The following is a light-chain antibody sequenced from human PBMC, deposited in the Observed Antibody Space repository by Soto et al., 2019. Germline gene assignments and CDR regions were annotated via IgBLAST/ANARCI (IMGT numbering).Light chain of an antibody. CDR2: GAS. Sequence: PGERVTPSCRASQSVSSSYLTWYQQKPGQAPRLLIYGASTRATSIPARFSGSGSGTDFTLTISNLQPDDFATYYCQQYDNYPLTFGGGTKVDIK. J-gene: IGKJ4*01. CDR3: QQYDNYPLT. V-gene: IGKV3D-7*01. CDR1: QSVSSSY.